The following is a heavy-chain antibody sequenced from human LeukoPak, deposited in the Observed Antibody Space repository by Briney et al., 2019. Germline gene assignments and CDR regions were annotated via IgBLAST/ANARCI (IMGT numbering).Heavy chain of an antibody. V-gene: IGHV3-23*01. CDR1: GFIFSSYA. CDR2: ISDGGDST. CDR3: ATALFGRNYFFDF. D-gene: IGHD1-14*01. Sequence: GGSLRLSCAASGFIFSSYAMSWVRQAPGKGLEWVSAISDGGDSTYYADSVKGRLTLSRDSSKNTLYLQMNSLRAEDTAVYYCATALFGRNYFFDFWGQGTLVTVSS. J-gene: IGHJ4*02.